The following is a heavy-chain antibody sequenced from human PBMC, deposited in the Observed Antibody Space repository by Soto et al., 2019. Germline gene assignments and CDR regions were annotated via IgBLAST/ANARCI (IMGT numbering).Heavy chain of an antibody. CDR3: ARDRIVVVVAARYFDY. J-gene: IGHJ4*02. CDR2: IKQDGSEK. V-gene: IGHV3-7*01. Sequence: GGSLRLSCAASGFTFSSYWMSWVRQAPGKGLEWVANIKQDGSEKYYVDSVKGRFTISRDNAKNSLYLQMNSLRAEDTAVYYCARDRIVVVVAARYFDYWGQGTLVTVSS. CDR1: GFTFSSYW. D-gene: IGHD2-15*01.